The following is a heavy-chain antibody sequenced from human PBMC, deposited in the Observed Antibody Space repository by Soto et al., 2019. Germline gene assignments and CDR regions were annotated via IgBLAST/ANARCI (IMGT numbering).Heavy chain of an antibody. Sequence: SETLSLTCAVYGGSFSGYYWSWIRQPPGKGLEWIGEINHSGSTNYNPSLKSRVTISVDTSKNQFSLKLSSVTAADTAVYYCARGVCTNGVCYPQQHSNGFAPWGQGTLVTSPQ. V-gene: IGHV4-34*01. J-gene: IGHJ5*02. CDR2: INHSGST. CDR1: GGSFSGYY. D-gene: IGHD2-8*01. CDR3: ARGVCTNGVCYPQQHSNGFAP.